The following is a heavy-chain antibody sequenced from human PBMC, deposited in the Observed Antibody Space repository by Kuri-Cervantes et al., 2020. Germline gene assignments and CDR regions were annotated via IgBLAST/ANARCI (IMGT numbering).Heavy chain of an antibody. J-gene: IGHJ4*02. CDR3: AAGLTYCGGDCYSHFDY. D-gene: IGHD2-21*01. CDR1: GYTLTELS. Sequence: ASVKVSCKVSGYTLTELSMHWVRQAPGKGLEWMGGFDPEDGEAIYAQKFQGRVTITRDMSTSTAYMELSSLRSEDTAVYYCAAGLTYCGGDCYSHFDYWGQGTLVTVSS. V-gene: IGHV1-24*01. CDR2: FDPEDGEA.